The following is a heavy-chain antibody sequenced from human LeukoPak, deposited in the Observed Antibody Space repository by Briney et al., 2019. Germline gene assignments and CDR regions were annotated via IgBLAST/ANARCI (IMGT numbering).Heavy chain of an antibody. Sequence: GASVKVSCKASGYSFTGYSMHWVRQAPGQGLEWMGWINPNSDDTNYAQKFQGRVTMTRDTSFSTAYMELSSLRSEDTAVYYCATNFGQGATTAYYFDYWGQGTLVTVSS. J-gene: IGHJ4*02. D-gene: IGHD1-26*01. CDR1: GYSFTGYS. CDR3: ATNFGQGATTAYYFDY. V-gene: IGHV1-2*02. CDR2: INPNSDDT.